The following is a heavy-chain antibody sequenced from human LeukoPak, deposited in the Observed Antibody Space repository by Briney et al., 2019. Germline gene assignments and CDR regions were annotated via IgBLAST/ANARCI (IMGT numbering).Heavy chain of an antibody. V-gene: IGHV3-23*01. J-gene: IGHJ5*02. D-gene: IGHD4-17*01. Sequence: GGSLRLSCAASGFTFSSYAMSWVRQAPGKGLEWVSAISGSGGSTYYADSVKGRFTISRDNSKNTLYLQMNSLRAEDTAVYYCARDLGDDYGDYDWFDPWGQGTLVTVSS. CDR3: ARDLGDDYGDYDWFDP. CDR2: ISGSGGST. CDR1: GFTFSSYA.